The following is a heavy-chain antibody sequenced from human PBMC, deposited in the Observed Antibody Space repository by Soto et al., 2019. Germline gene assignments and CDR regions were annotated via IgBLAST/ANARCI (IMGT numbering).Heavy chain of an antibody. D-gene: IGHD5-18*01. J-gene: IGHJ6*02. CDR1: GGTFSSYA. CDR2: IIPIFGTA. CDR3: ARDRASTAMDPYYGMDV. Sequence: GASVKVSCKASGGTFSSYAISWVRQAPGQGLEWMGGIIPIFGTANYAQKFQGRVTITADESTSTAYMELSSLRSEDTAVYYCARDRASTAMDPYYGMDVWGQGTTVTVSS. V-gene: IGHV1-69*13.